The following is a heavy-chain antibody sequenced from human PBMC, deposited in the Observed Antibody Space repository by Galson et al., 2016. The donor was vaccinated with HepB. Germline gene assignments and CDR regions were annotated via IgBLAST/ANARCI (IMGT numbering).Heavy chain of an antibody. V-gene: IGHV1-46*01. CDR3: ARDSRPGWGVAASD. Sequence: SVKVSCKASGYTFTSYYIHWVRQAPGQGLEWMGLINPSGGGTIYAQRFQGRVTMTRDTSATTVSLELSGLRSEDTAVYYCARDSRPGWGVAASDWGLGTLVTVSS. CDR1: GYTFTSYY. CDR2: INPSGGGT. J-gene: IGHJ4*02. D-gene: IGHD6-19*01.